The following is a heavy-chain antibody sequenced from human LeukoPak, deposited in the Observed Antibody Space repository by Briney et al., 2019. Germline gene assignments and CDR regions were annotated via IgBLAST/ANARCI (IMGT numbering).Heavy chain of an antibody. V-gene: IGHV4-34*01. J-gene: IGHJ4*02. Sequence: KASETLSLTCAVYGGSFSGYYWSWIRQPPGKGLEWIGEINHSGSTNYNPSLKSRVTISVDTSKNQFSLKLSSVTAADTAVYYCARHRYSSSSEGFDYWGQGTLVTVSS. D-gene: IGHD6-6*01. CDR1: GGSFSGYY. CDR3: ARHRYSSSSEGFDY. CDR2: INHSGST.